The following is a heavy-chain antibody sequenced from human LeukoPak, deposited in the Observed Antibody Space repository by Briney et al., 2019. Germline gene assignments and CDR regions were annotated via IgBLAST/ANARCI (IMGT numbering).Heavy chain of an antibody. J-gene: IGHJ4*02. CDR1: GGTFSSYA. CDR2: VIIIFGTG. D-gene: IGHD3-9*01. CDR3: SRVKYDILTGSFHY. Sequence: SVKVSCTASGGTFSSYANSWVRQAPGQGLEWMGGVIIIFGTGNYAQKFQGRVTVTTDESTSPAYMELSSLSSEGTAVYYCSRVKYDILTGSFHYWGQGTLVTVSA. V-gene: IGHV1-69*05.